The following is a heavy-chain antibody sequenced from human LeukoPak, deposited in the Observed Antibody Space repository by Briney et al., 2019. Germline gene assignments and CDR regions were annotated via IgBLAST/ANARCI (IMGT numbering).Heavy chain of an antibody. CDR2: INPNSGGT. Sequence: ASVKVSCKASGYTFTGYYMHWVRQAPGQGLEWMGWINPNSGGTNYAQKFQGRVTMTRDTSISTAYMELSRLRSDDTAVYYCARDYYYGSGSYYYYYYYMDVWGKGTTVTTSS. CDR3: ARDYYYGSGSYYYYYYYMDV. D-gene: IGHD3-10*01. J-gene: IGHJ6*03. V-gene: IGHV1-2*02. CDR1: GYTFTGYY.